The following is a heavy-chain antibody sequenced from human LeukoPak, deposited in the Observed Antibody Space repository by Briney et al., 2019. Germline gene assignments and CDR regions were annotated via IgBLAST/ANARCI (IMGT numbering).Heavy chain of an antibody. Sequence: GGSLRLSCAASGFTASSNYMSWVRQAPGKGLEWVSVIYSGGSTYYADPVKGRFTISRDNSKNTLYLQMNSLRAEDTAVYYCAREQVRGSGAPNPYYYYGMDVWGQGTTVTVSS. CDR2: IYSGGST. CDR1: GFTASSNY. V-gene: IGHV3-53*01. CDR3: AREQVRGSGAPNPYYYYGMDV. D-gene: IGHD2-15*01. J-gene: IGHJ6*02.